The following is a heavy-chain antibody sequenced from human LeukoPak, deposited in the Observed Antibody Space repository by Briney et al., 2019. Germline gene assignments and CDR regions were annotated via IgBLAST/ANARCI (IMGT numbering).Heavy chain of an antibody. CDR1: GFTFSNAW. CDR3: ARGRRWVDY. Sequence: GGSLRLSCAASGFTFSNAWMSWVRQAPGKGLEWVSSISSSSSYIYYADSVKGRFTISRDNAENSLYLQMNSLRAEDTAVYYCARGRRWVDYWGQGTLVTVSS. V-gene: IGHV3-21*01. CDR2: ISSSSSYI. D-gene: IGHD1-26*01. J-gene: IGHJ4*02.